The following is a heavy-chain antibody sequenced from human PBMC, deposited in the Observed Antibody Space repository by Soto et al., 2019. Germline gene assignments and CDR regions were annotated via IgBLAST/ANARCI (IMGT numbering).Heavy chain of an antibody. CDR1: GFTFSTYW. J-gene: IGHJ4*02. CDR2: IKQDGSEG. Sequence: GGSLRLSCAASGFTFSTYWMSWVRQAPGKGLEWVANIKQDGSEGHYVDSVKGRFTISRDNAKNSLYLQMNSLRAEDTAVYYCARDQVPDFDFWGQGXLVTVYS. V-gene: IGHV3-7*03. CDR3: ARDQVPDFDF.